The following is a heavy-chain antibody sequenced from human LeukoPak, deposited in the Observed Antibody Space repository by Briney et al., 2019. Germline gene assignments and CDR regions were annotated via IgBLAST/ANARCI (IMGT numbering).Heavy chain of an antibody. Sequence: GGSLRLSCAASGFTFSSYEMNWVRQAPGKGLEWVSYISSSGSMIYYADSVKGRFTISRDNAKNSLYLQMNSLRAEDTAVYYCARERCSSTSCYEDYWGQGTLVTVSS. D-gene: IGHD2-2*01. V-gene: IGHV3-48*03. CDR2: ISSSGSMI. CDR1: GFTFSSYE. CDR3: ARERCSSTSCYEDY. J-gene: IGHJ4*02.